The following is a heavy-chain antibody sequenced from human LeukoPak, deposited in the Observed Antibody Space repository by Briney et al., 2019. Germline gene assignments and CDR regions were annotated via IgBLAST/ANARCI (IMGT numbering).Heavy chain of an antibody. CDR1: GFTFSSYA. Sequence: GGSLRLSCAASGFTFSSYAMSWVRQAPGKGLEWVSVIYSGGSTYYADSVKGRFTISRDNSKNTLYLQMNSLRAEDTAVYYCARGLLTGNDYWGQGILVTVSS. CDR2: IYSGGST. D-gene: IGHD7-27*01. CDR3: ARGLLTGNDY. V-gene: IGHV3-53*01. J-gene: IGHJ4*02.